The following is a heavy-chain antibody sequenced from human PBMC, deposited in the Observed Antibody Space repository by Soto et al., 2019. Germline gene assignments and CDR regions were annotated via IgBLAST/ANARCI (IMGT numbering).Heavy chain of an antibody. CDR2: IYYSGST. D-gene: IGHD3-10*01. V-gene: IGHV4-59*01. Sequence: PSETLSLTCTVSGGSITTYYWSWIRQPPGKGLERIGYIYYSGSTNYNPSLKSRVSISVDTSKNQFSLKLSSVTAADTAVYYCARFREASWFDTWGQGTVVTVSS. J-gene: IGHJ5*02. CDR3: ARFREASWFDT. CDR1: GGSITTYY.